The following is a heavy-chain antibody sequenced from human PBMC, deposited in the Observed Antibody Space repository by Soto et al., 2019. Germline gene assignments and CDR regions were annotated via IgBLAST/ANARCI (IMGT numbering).Heavy chain of an antibody. Sequence: QVQLVQSGAEVKKPGASVKVSCRPFGNTLTSYVITWGRQAPDQGLKGWGWLNPNSGNTGYPQKFQGRVTMTRNTSISTAYMELSSLRFEDTAVYYCARSPPRVERNNYAGGWFDPWGQGTLVTVSS. CDR1: GNTLTSYV. J-gene: IGHJ5*02. CDR2: LNPNSGNT. V-gene: IGHV1-8*01. CDR3: ARSPPRVERNNYAGGWFDP. D-gene: IGHD4-4*01.